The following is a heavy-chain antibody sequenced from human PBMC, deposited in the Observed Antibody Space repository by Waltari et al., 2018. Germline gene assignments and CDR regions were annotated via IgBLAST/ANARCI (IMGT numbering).Heavy chain of an antibody. Sequence: EVNLVESGGGLVQPGGSMRLSCAASGFLVEATYMTWVRQAPGKGLEWVSVIYSGITTYYADSAKDRFSISRDNSKNTLFLQMNSLRAEDTAVYYCARGHCTGGSCHSGDNFDLWGQGTLVTVSS. D-gene: IGHD2-15*01. J-gene: IGHJ4*02. CDR1: GFLVEATY. CDR3: ARGHCTGGSCHSGDNFDL. V-gene: IGHV3-53*03. CDR2: IYSGITT.